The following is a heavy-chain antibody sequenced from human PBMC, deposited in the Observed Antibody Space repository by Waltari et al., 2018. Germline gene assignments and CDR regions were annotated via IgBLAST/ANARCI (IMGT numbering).Heavy chain of an antibody. CDR1: GGPISSSRYY. Sequence: QLQLQESGPGLVKPSETLSLTCTVSGGPISSSRYYWGWIRQPPGQGLEWIGSIYYSGTTYYNPSRKSRVTIAVDTSKNQFSLKLSSVTAADTAVYYCARLGRYSGGYRTFDYWGQGTLVTVSS. V-gene: IGHV4-39*01. J-gene: IGHJ4*02. CDR2: IYYSGTT. D-gene: IGHD1-26*01. CDR3: ARLGRYSGGYRTFDY.